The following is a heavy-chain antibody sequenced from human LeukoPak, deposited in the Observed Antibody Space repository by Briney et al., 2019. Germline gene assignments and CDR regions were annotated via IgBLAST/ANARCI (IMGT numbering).Heavy chain of an antibody. CDR1: GGTFSSYA. CDR3: ARAWQQLVKDAFDI. CDR2: IIPIFGTA. J-gene: IGHJ3*02. Sequence: GSSVKVSCKASGGTFSSYAISWVRQAPGQGLEWMGGIIPIFGTANYAQKFQGRVTITADESTSTAYVELSSLRSEDTAVYYCARAWQQLVKDAFDIWGQGTMVTVSS. D-gene: IGHD6-13*01. V-gene: IGHV1-69*01.